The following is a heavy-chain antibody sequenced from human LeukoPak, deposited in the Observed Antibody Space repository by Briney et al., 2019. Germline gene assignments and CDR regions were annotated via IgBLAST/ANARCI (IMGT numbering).Heavy chain of an antibody. D-gene: IGHD1/OR15-1a*01. J-gene: IGHJ4*02. Sequence: ASVKVSCKASGYTFTGYYMHWVRQAPGQGLEWMGWINPNSGGTNYAQKFQGWVTMTRDTSISTAYMELSRLRSDDTAVYYCARKPIINNAWYYFDCWGQGILVAVSS. CDR2: INPNSGGT. CDR3: ARKPIINNAWYYFDC. V-gene: IGHV1-2*04. CDR1: GYTFTGYY.